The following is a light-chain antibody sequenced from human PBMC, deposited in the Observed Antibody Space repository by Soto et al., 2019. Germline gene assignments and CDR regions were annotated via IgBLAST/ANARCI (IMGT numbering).Light chain of an antibody. CDR3: GAWDRSLNGYV. CDR1: NSNIGRSY. J-gene: IGLJ1*01. V-gene: IGLV1-51*01. Sequence: QSALTQPPSVSAAPGQKLTISCSGNNSNIGRSYLSWYQQLPGTAPKLLIYDNNKRPSGTPHRFSGSKSGTSATLDITGLQTGDEADYYCGAWDRSLNGYVFGTGTKLTVL. CDR2: DNN.